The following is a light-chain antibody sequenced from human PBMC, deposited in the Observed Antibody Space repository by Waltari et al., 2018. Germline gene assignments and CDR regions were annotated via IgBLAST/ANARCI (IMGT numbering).Light chain of an antibody. Sequence: QSVVTQPASVSGSPGQSISIPCPGTSHDIGANDYFSWYQQHPGRAPQLVIYDVSVRPSGVSIRFSGSKSGNTASLTISGLQAEDEALYYCSSYTLTNPVVFGGGTKLTVL. CDR2: DVS. J-gene: IGLJ2*01. CDR1: SHDIGANDY. V-gene: IGLV2-14*03. CDR3: SSYTLTNPVV.